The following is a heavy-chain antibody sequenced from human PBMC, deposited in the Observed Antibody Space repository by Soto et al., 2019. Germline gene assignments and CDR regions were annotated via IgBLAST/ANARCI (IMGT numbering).Heavy chain of an antibody. CDR2: IYHSGST. J-gene: IGHJ6*02. V-gene: IGHV4-4*02. Sequence: QVQLQESGPGLVKPSGTLSLTCAVSGGSISSSNWWSWVRQPPGKGLEWIGEIYHSGSTNYNPSRKSRVTISVDKSTNQFSLKLSSVTAADTAVYYCARVSGSYYYGMDVWGQGTTVTVSS. CDR3: ARVSGSYYYGMDV. D-gene: IGHD1-26*01. CDR1: GGSISSSNW.